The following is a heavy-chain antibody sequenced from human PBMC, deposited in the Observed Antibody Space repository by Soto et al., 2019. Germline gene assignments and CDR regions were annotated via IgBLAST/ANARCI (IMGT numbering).Heavy chain of an antibody. V-gene: IGHV3-7*04. Sequence: PGGSLRLSRAASGFSFSSYYMSWVRQAEGKGLEWVANVNEDGSEKYYVDAVKGRFTVSRDNAKNSLLLQMDSLRAEDTAVYYCARAQYYDNTGPPPVGGQGT. D-gene: IGHD3-22*01. CDR2: VNEDGSEK. J-gene: IGHJ4*02. CDR1: GFSFSSYY. CDR3: ARAQYYDNTGPPPV.